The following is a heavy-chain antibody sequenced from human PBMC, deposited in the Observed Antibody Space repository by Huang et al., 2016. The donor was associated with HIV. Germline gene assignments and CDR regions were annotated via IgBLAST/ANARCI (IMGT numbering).Heavy chain of an antibody. D-gene: IGHD6-19*01. CDR1: GFSLSTSGVG. V-gene: IGHV2-5*01. CDR3: ARRAASGWQQEYFHL. CDR2: IHRNNDN. J-gene: IGHJ1*01. Sequence: QITLKESGPTLVKPTQTLTLTCTFSGFSLSTSGVGVGWIRQPPGKALAWLALIHRNNDNHYNSSLKSRLTITKDTSKNQVVLTMANVDPLDTATYYCARRAASGWQQEYFHLWGQGTLVTVSS.